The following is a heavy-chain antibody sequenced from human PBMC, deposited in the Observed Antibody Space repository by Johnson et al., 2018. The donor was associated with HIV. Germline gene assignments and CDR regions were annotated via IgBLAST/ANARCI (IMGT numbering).Heavy chain of an antibody. CDR3: ARDRPSGWPDAFDI. CDR1: GFTFRSYP. V-gene: IGHV3-30*04. CDR2: ISYDGSKK. D-gene: IGHD6-19*01. J-gene: IGHJ3*02. Sequence: QVQLVESGGGVVQPGRSLRLSCAASGFTFRSYPMHWVRQAPGKGLEWVAFISYDGSKKFYADSVKGRFTISRDNSKNTLYLQMNSLRPEDTAVYYCARDRPSGWPDAFDIWGQGTMVTVSS.